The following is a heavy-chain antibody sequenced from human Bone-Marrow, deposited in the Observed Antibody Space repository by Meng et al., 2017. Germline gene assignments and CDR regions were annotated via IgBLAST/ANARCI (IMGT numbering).Heavy chain of an antibody. Sequence: QARVVHSGAEVKKPGASVKVSCKASGYTFTSYGISWVRQAPGQGLEWMGWISAYNGNTNYAQKLQGRVTMTTDTSTSTAYMELRSLRSDDTAVYYCARDPHYYDSSGYFPFDYWGQGTLVTVSS. CDR2: ISAYNGNT. D-gene: IGHD3-22*01. CDR3: ARDPHYYDSSGYFPFDY. J-gene: IGHJ4*02. V-gene: IGHV1-18*01. CDR1: GYTFTSYG.